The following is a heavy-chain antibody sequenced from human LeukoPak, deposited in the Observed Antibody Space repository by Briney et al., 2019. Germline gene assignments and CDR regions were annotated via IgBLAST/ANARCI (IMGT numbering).Heavy chain of an antibody. Sequence: ASVKVSCKASGGTFSSYAINWVRQATGQGLEWMGWMNPNSGNTGYAQKFQGRVTITRNTSISTAYMELSSLRSEDTAVYYCAREPQGSSARFDYWGQGTLVTVSS. D-gene: IGHD6-6*01. CDR3: AREPQGSSARFDY. CDR1: GGTFSSYA. V-gene: IGHV1-8*03. J-gene: IGHJ4*02. CDR2: MNPNSGNT.